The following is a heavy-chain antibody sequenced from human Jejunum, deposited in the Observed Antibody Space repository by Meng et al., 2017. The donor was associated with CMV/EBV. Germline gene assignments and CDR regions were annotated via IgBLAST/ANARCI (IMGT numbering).Heavy chain of an antibody. V-gene: IGHV3-21*01. Sequence: EVHLVESGGGLVKPGESLKISCVGSGFSFNTYSMNWVRQAPGKGLEWLSSISGSDNYIFYADSAKGRFTISRDNAKNSLYLQINSLRVDDTAVYYCARDKDVDPILGLRAFDSWGQGTLVTVSA. CDR2: ISGSDNYI. CDR3: ARDKDVDPILGLRAFDS. D-gene: IGHD5-12*01. J-gene: IGHJ4*02. CDR1: GFSFNTYS.